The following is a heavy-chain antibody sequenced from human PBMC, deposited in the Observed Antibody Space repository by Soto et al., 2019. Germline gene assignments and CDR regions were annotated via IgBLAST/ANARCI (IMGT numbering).Heavy chain of an antibody. V-gene: IGHV3-48*03. J-gene: IGHJ5*02. CDR1: GFTFSNYE. D-gene: IGHD6-13*01. CDR3: ARAFREYSSIWYGCFDP. CDR2: ISSSGSTI. Sequence: PGGCLRLSCAASGFTFSNYEMNWVRQAPGKGLEWVSYISSSGSTIYYADSVKGRFTISRDNAKNSLYLQMNSLRAEDTAVYYCARAFREYSSIWYGCFDPWRQVTLVAVFS.